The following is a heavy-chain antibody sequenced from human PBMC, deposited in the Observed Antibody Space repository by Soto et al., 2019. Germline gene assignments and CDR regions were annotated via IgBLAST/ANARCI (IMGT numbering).Heavy chain of an antibody. V-gene: IGHV1-69*01. CDR1: GGTLSNYA. CDR3: ARNRGSLVPAATGGYFYYGLDV. J-gene: IGHJ6*02. D-gene: IGHD2-2*01. CDR2: IIPSFGTA. Sequence: QVQLVQSGAEVKKPGSSVKVSCKASGGTLSNYALSWVRQAPGQGLEWMGGIIPSFGTANYAQKLQGRVTITADESTGTGYMELSSLRSEDTAVYYCARNRGSLVPAATGGYFYYGLDVWGQGTTVIVSS.